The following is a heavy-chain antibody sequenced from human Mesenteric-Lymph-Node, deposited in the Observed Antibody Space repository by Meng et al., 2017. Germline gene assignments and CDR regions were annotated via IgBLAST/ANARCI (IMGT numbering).Heavy chain of an antibody. J-gene: IGHJ5*02. V-gene: IGHV4-34*01. CDR1: GGSFRDYY. D-gene: IGHD3-10*01. CDR2: IDYRGNT. CDR3: ARRGPSGNFSP. Sequence: QGELTQWGAGTFKPSETLSRSCAVYGGSFRDYYWTWIRHPPGKGLEWIGEIDYRGNTKYNPSLKSRVTISLDTSKKQFSLKVSSVTAADSAVYYCARRGPSGNFSPWSQGALVTVSS.